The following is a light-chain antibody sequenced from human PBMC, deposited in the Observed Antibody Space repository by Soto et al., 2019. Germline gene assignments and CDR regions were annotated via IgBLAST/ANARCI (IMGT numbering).Light chain of an antibody. CDR2: GSS. J-gene: IGKJ5*01. Sequence: DIQMTQSPSSVSASVGDSVTITCRASQGVSDWVAWYQQKPGEAPKLLIYGSSSLLSGVPSRFSGTRSGTDFTLTISSLQPEDFAVYFCQQHSQWPITFGQGTRLEIK. V-gene: IGKV1-12*01. CDR3: QQHSQWPIT. CDR1: QGVSDW.